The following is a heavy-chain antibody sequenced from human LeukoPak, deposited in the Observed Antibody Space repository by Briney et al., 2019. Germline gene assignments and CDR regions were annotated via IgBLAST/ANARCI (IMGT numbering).Heavy chain of an antibody. V-gene: IGHV3-72*01. CDR3: ARRNYGAFDI. J-gene: IGHJ3*02. CDR1: GLIFSEQY. D-gene: IGHD3-10*01. CDR2: SRNKANSYTT. Sequence: GWSLRLSCAVSGLIFSEQYMDWVRQAPGKGLEWVGRSRNKANSYTTDYAASVKGRFIVSRDDSKNSLYLQMNSLKTEDTAVYYCARRNYGAFDIWGQGTMVTVSS.